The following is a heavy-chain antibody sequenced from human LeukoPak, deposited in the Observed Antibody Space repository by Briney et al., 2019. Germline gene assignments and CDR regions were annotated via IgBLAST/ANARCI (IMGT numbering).Heavy chain of an antibody. D-gene: IGHD5-24*01. J-gene: IGHJ4*02. CDR3: ARADRDGNKRFLD. CDR2: LSSNGEIK. V-gene: IGHV3-64*04. CDR1: GFTITSYA. Sequence: PGGSLRLSCSASGFTITSYAMHWVRQAPGKGLEYVSALSSNGEIKFYADSVKGRFTISRDNGKNLVSLQMNSLRDEDTAVYYCARADRDGNKRFLDWGQGTLVTVSS.